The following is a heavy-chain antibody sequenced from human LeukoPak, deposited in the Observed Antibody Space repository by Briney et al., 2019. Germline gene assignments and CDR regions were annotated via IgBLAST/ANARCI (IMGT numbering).Heavy chain of an antibody. V-gene: IGHV4-61*02. CDR1: GGSISSGSYY. J-gene: IGHJ4*02. CDR3: AREGGKCTSCYDY. CDR2: IYTSGST. D-gene: IGHD2-2*01. Sequence: SETLSLTCTVSGGSISSGSYYWSWIRQPAGKGLEWIGRIYTSGSTNYNPSLKSRVTISVDTSKNQFSLKLSSVTAADTAVYYCAREGGKCTSCYDYWGQGTLVTVSS.